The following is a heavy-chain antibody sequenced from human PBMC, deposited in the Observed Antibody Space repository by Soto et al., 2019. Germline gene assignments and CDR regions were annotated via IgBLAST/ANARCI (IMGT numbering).Heavy chain of an antibody. CDR2: TYSRSKFYN. J-gene: IGHJ5*02. D-gene: IGHD3-10*01. CDR3: ARRPPGANWFDP. V-gene: IGHV6-1*01. Sequence: SRDLSLTCAICGGSVSSNSASWNWSTHSPSRGLEWMGRTYSRSKFYNDYAVSVKSRITINPDTSKNQFSLQLKSVTPADTAVYYCARRPPGANWFDPCCQGTLVIFSS. CDR1: GGSVSSNSAS.